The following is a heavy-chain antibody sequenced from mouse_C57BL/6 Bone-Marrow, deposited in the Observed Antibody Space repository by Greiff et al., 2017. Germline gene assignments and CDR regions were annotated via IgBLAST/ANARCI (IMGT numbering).Heavy chain of an antibody. CDR2: ISSGGSYT. V-gene: IGHV5-6*01. Sequence: EVKLVESGGDLVKPGGSLKLSCAASGFTFSSYGMSWVRQTPDKRLEWVATISSGGSYTYYPDSVKGRFTISRDNAKNTLYLQMSSLKSEDTAMYYGARAGSYWYFDVWGTGTTVTVSS. CDR3: ARAGSYWYFDV. J-gene: IGHJ1*03. CDR1: GFTFSSYG.